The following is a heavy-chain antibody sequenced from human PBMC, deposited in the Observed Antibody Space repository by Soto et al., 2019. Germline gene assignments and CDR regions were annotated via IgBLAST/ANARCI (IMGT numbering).Heavy chain of an antibody. Sequence: PGGSLILSCAASGFIFSDHYMEWVRQAPGKGLEWVARIRNKANSYTTEYAASVKGRFTISRDDSKNSVYLQMNSLKTEDTAVYYCARDAYGDYYFDYWGQGTLVTVSS. V-gene: IGHV3-72*01. CDR1: GFIFSDHY. D-gene: IGHD4-17*01. CDR2: IRNKANSYTT. J-gene: IGHJ4*02. CDR3: ARDAYGDYYFDY.